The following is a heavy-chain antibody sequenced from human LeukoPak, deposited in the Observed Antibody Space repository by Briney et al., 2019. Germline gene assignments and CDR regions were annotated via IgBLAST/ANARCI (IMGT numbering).Heavy chain of an antibody. D-gene: IGHD3-10*01. V-gene: IGHV4-39*07. CDR1: GGSISSSSYY. CDR2: IYYSGST. CDR3: ARDRSGPQGDYFDC. Sequence: PSETLSLTCTVSGGSISSSSYYWGWIRQPPGKGLEWIGSIYYSGSTYYNPSLKSRVTISVDTSKNQFSLKLSSVTAADTAVYYCARDRSGPQGDYFDCWGQGTLVTVSS. J-gene: IGHJ4*02.